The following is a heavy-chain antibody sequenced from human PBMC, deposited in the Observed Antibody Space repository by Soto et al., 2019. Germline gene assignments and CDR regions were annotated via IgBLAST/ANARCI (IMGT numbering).Heavy chain of an antibody. J-gene: IGHJ4*02. Sequence: PGGSLRLSCAASGFTFSRYSMIWVRQAPGKGLEWVSAMSVSGGSTYYADSVKGRFTISRDNSKNTLYLQTNSLRAEDPAVYYRANDQTRIAVVRQSDYWRQGTLVTVCS. CDR2: MSVSGGST. D-gene: IGHD6-19*01. V-gene: IGHV3-23*01. CDR3: ANDQTRIAVVRQSDY. CDR1: GFTFSRYS.